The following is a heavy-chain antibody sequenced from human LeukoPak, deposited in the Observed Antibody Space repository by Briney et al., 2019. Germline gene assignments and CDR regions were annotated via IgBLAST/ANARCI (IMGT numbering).Heavy chain of an antibody. V-gene: IGHV4-39*01. CDR3: ARRGLFRYFDWP. J-gene: IGHJ5*02. D-gene: IGHD3-9*01. CDR1: GGSVSSSSYY. Sequence: PSETLSLTCSVSGGSVSSSSYYWGWTRQPPGKGLEWIGSIHYSGSTYYNPSLKSRVTISLDTSKNQFSLKVTSVTAADTAVYYCARRGLFRYFDWPWGQGTLVTVSS. CDR2: IHYSGST.